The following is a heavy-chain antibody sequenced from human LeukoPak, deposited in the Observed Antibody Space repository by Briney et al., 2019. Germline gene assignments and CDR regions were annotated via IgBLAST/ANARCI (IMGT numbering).Heavy chain of an antibody. CDR3: ARDARYCSGGSCSRTGPFQH. J-gene: IGHJ1*01. V-gene: IGHV4-59*01. Sequence: PSETLSLTCTVSGGSISSYYWSWIRQPPGKGLERIGYIYYSGSTNYNPSLKSRVTISVDTSKNQFSLKLSSVTAADTAVYYCARDARYCSGGSCSRTGPFQHWGQGTLVTVSS. CDR2: IYYSGST. CDR1: GGSISSYY. D-gene: IGHD2-15*01.